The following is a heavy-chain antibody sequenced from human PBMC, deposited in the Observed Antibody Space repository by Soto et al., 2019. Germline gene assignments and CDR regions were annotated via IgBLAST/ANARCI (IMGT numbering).Heavy chain of an antibody. CDR1: AYTFISYG. D-gene: IGHD1-26*01. J-gene: IGHJ4*02. CDR3: ARDEPRVGGTKVDY. CDR2: ISAYNGNT. Sequence: ASVKVSCKTSAYTFISYGISWVRQAPGQGLEWMGWISAYNGNTNYAQKFQCRVTMTTDTSTSTAYMELRSLRSDDTAVYYCARDEPRVGGTKVDYWGQGTLVPVS. V-gene: IGHV1-18*04.